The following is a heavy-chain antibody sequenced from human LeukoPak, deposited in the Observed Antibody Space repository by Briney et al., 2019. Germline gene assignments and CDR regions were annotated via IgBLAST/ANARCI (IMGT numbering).Heavy chain of an antibody. Sequence: PGGSLRLSCAASGFTFSRNWMYWVRQAPGKGLVWVSRINIDGSRTSYADSVKGRFTISRDNAKNTLYLQMNSLRAEDTAVYYCASGSGSYFPGYWGQGTLVTVSS. CDR3: ASGSGSYFPGY. J-gene: IGHJ4*02. CDR2: INIDGSRT. D-gene: IGHD3-10*01. CDR1: GFTFSRNW. V-gene: IGHV3-74*01.